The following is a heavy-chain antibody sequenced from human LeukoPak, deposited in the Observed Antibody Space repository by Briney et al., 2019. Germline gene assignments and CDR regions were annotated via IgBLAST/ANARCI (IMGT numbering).Heavy chain of an antibody. D-gene: IGHD3-22*01. J-gene: IGHJ4*02. CDR1: GYTFTGYY. Sequence: GASVKVSCKASGYTFTGYYMHWVRQAPGQGLEWMGIINPSGGSTSYAQKFQGRVTMTRDTSTSTVYMELSSLRSEDTAVYYCARAQYYYDSSGLHFDYWGQGTLVTVSS. V-gene: IGHV1-46*01. CDR3: ARAQYYYDSSGLHFDY. CDR2: INPSGGST.